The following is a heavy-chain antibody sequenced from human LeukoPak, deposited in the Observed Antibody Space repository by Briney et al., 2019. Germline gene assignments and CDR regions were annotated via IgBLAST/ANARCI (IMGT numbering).Heavy chain of an antibody. Sequence: GGSLRLSCAASGFKFSDYYMSWIRQAPGKGLEWVSYISSRGSTIYYADSVKGRFTISRDNAKNSLYLQMNSLRAEDTAVYYCARGFIAVPTPRADYWGQGTLVTVSS. CDR3: ARGFIAVPTPRADY. CDR2: ISSRGSTI. J-gene: IGHJ4*02. V-gene: IGHV3-11*01. CDR1: GFKFSDYY. D-gene: IGHD6-19*01.